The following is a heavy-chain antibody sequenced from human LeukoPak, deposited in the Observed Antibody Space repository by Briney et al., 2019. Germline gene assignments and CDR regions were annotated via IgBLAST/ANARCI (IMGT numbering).Heavy chain of an antibody. D-gene: IGHD3-3*01. J-gene: IGHJ4*02. Sequence: PGGSLRLSCAASGFTFSSYWMSWVRQAPGKGLEWLANIKQDGSEKYYVDSVKGRFTISRDNAKNSLYLQMNSLRAEDTAVYYCAREDYDFWSGYHGDFDYWGQGTLVTVSS. CDR2: IKQDGSEK. V-gene: IGHV3-7*01. CDR3: AREDYDFWSGYHGDFDY. CDR1: GFTFSSYW.